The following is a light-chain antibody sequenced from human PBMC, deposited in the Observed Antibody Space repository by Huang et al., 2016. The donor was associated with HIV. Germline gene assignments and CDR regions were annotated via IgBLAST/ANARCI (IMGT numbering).Light chain of an antibody. Sequence: EIVLTQSPATLFVSPGERATLSCRASQTVISNLAWYQQIPGQAPRLLIYAASTRAIDIPARFSGSGSGKEFTLTISSLQSEDFAVYYCQHYRVWPPVYTFGQGTKLEIK. J-gene: IGKJ2*01. CDR2: AAS. CDR1: QTVISN. CDR3: QHYRVWPPVYT. V-gene: IGKV3-15*01.